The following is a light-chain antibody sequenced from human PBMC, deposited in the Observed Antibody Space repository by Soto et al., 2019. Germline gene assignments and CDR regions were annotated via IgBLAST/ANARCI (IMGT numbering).Light chain of an antibody. V-gene: IGKV2-30*02. J-gene: IGKJ5*01. CDR3: MQGTHWRIT. CDR2: KVS. CDR1: QSLVHSDGIAY. Sequence: DVVMTQSPLSLPVTLGQPASISCRANQSLVHSDGIAYFSWCQQRPGRSPRRLIYKVSNRDCGVPARFSGSGSGTDFALKIRRVEAEDVGVYYCMQGTHWRITFGQGTRLEIK.